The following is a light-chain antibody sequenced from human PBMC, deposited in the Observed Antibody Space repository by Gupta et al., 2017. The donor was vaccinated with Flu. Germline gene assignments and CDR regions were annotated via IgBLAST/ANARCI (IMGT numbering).Light chain of an antibody. CDR2: WSS. J-gene: IGKJ4*01. CDR1: QSVLYSSNNKNY. CDR3: NQYYSTPRT. Sequence: DIVMTQSPDSLAVSLGGRATINCKSSQSVLYSSNNKNYLAWYQQKRGQPPKLLISWSSTRESGVPDRFSGSGSGTDFTLTISSLQAEDVAVYYCNQYYSTPRTFGGGTKVEIK. V-gene: IGKV4-1*01.